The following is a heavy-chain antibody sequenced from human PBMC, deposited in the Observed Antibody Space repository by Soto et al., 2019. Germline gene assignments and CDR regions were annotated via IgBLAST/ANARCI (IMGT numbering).Heavy chain of an antibody. V-gene: IGHV4-34*01. CDR3: ARDKITGLFDY. D-gene: IGHD3-10*01. Sequence: QVQLQQWGAGLLKPSETLSLTCAVYGGSFSGYSWTWIRQPPGTGLEWIGEINHSGSTNYNPSLKSRVTISVDTPKRQFSLKLTSVTAADTAVYYCARDKITGLFDYWGQGTLVTVSS. CDR2: INHSGST. J-gene: IGHJ4*02. CDR1: GGSFSGYS.